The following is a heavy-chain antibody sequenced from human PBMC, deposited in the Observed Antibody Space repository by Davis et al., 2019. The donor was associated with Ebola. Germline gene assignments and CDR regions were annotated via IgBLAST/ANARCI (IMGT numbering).Heavy chain of an antibody. V-gene: IGHV4-59*01. CDR1: GCSTSSYY. D-gene: IGHD6-19*01. CDR3: ARANPYSSGWYPTDFDY. CDR2: IYYSGST. Sequence: SETLSLTCTVSGCSTSSYYWSWIRQPPGKGLEWIGYIYYSGSTNYNPSLKSRVTISVDTSKNQFSLKLSSVTAAGTAVYYCARANPYSSGWYPTDFDYWGQGTLVTVSS. J-gene: IGHJ4*02.